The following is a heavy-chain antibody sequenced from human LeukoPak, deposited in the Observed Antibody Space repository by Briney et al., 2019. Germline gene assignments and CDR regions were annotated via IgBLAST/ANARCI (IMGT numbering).Heavy chain of an antibody. V-gene: IGHV4-39*07. CDR3: ARSGYYYDSSSYLHAFDI. J-gene: IGHJ3*02. CDR1: GGSISSYY. CDR2: IFYSGST. D-gene: IGHD3-22*01. Sequence: SETLSLTCTVSGGSISSYYWGWIRQPPGKGLEWIGSIFYSGSTYYNPSLKSRVTISVDTSKNQFSLKLSSVTAADTVVYYCARSGYYYDSSSYLHAFDIWGQGTMVTVSS.